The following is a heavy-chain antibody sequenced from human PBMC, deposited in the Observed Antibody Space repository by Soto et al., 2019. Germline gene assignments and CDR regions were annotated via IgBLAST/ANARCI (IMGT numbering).Heavy chain of an antibody. D-gene: IGHD1-26*01. CDR2: IYYSGTT. J-gene: IGHJ4*02. CDR1: GYSISSSNW. CDR3: ARREIQGPIDY. Sequence: SETLSLTCAVSGYSISSSNWWGWIRQPPGKGLEWIGYIYYSGTTYYNPSLKSRVTMSVDTSKDQFSLKLTSVTAVDTAVYYCARREIQGPIDYWGQGTLVTVSS. V-gene: IGHV4-28*01.